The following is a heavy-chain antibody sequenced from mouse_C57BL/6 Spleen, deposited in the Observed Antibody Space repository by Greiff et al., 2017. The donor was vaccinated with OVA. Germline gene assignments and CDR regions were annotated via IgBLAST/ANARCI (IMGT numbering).Heavy chain of an antibody. CDR2: IDPSDSYT. J-gene: IGHJ1*03. Sequence: QVQLQQPGAELVKPGASVKLSCKASGYTFTSYWMQWVKQRPGQGLEWIGEIDPSDSYTNYNQKFKGKATLTVDTSSSTAYMQLSSLTSEDSAVYYCARSGDGYYRYFDVWGTGTTVTVSS. CDR3: ARSGDGYYRYFDV. CDR1: GYTFTSYW. D-gene: IGHD2-3*01. V-gene: IGHV1-50*01.